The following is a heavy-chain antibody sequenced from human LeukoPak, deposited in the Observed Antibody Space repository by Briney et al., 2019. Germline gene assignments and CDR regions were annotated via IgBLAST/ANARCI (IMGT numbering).Heavy chain of an antibody. D-gene: IGHD2-2*02. CDR3: AKDLDRYCSSTSCYNNWFDP. J-gene: IGHJ5*02. CDR2: IRYDGSNK. CDR1: GFTFSSYG. V-gene: IGHV3-30*02. Sequence: GGSLRLSCAASGFTFSSYGMHWFRQAPGKGLEWVAFIRYDGSNKYYADSVKGRFTISRDNSKNTLYLQMSSLRAEDTAVYYCAKDLDRYCSSTSCYNNWFDPWGQGTLVTVSS.